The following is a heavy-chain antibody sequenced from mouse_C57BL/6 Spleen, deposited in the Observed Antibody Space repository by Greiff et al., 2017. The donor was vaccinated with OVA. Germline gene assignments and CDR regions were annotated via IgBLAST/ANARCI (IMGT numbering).Heavy chain of an antibody. Sequence: EVKLMESGGGLVKPGGSLKLSCAASGFTFSDYGMHWVRQAPEKGLEWVAYISSGSSTIYYADTVKGRFTNSRDNAKNTLFLQMTSLRSEDTAMDYCARKYGNYEDAMDYGGQGTSVTVSS. CDR3: ARKYGNYEDAMDY. D-gene: IGHD2-1*01. J-gene: IGHJ4*01. V-gene: IGHV5-17*01. CDR2: ISSGSSTI. CDR1: GFTFSDYG.